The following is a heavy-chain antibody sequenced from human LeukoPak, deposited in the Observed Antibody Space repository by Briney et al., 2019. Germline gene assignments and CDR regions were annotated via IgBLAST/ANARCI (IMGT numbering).Heavy chain of an antibody. V-gene: IGHV3-74*01. CDR1: GFTFSKYW. CDR2: INPDDKST. D-gene: IGHD7-27*01. J-gene: IGHJ3*02. CDR3: ARTLGRDAFDI. Sequence: GGSLRLSCAASGFTFSKYWLHWVRQPPGRGLVWLARINPDDKSTSYADSVKGRFTISRDNSKNTLYLQMNSLRAEDTAVYYCARTLGRDAFDIWGQGTMVTVSS.